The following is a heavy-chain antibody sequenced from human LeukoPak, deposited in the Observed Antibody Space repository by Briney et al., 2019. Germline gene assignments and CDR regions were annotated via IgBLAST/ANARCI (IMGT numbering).Heavy chain of an antibody. CDR2: IYYSGST. J-gene: IGHJ4*02. CDR1: GGSISSYY. D-gene: IGHD3-10*01. Sequence: PSETLSLTCTVSGGSISSYYWSWIRQPPGKGLEWIGYIYYSGSTNYNPSLKSRVTISVDTSKNQFSLKLSPVTAADTAVYYCARGVSSGSDYWGQGTLVTVSS. CDR3: ARGVSSGSDY. V-gene: IGHV4-59*08.